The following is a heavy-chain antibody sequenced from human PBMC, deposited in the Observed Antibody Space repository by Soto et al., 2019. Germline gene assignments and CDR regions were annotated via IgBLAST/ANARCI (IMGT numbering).Heavy chain of an antibody. CDR2: ISYSAKT. CDR1: GYSITSGFY. J-gene: IGHJ4*02. V-gene: IGHV4-38-2*01. Sequence: SETLSLTCGVSGYSITSGFYWGWVRQSPGKGLEWIGTISYSAKTFYNPSLASRFSMAVDSSKNQFSLRLTSVTAPDPALSYCTRGAGAPWVRFDSWGRGXLVTVSS. D-gene: IGHD3-16*01. CDR3: TRGAGAPWVRFDS.